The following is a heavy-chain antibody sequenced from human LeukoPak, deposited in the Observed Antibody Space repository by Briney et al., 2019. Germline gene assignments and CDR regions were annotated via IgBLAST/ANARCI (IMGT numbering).Heavy chain of an antibody. V-gene: IGHV1-18*01. D-gene: IGHD1-7*01. J-gene: IGHJ4*02. Sequence: GASVKVSCKASGYTFTSYGISWVRQAPGQGLEWMGWISAYNGNTNYAQKLQGRVTMTTDTSTSTAYMELRSLRSDDTVVYYCARAEYNWNSFSYFDYWGQGTLVTVSS. CDR3: ARAEYNWNSFSYFDY. CDR2: ISAYNGNT. CDR1: GYTFTSYG.